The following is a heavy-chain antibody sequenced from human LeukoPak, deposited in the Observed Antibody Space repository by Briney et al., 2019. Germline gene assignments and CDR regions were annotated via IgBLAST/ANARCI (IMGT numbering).Heavy chain of an antibody. D-gene: IGHD4-17*01. CDR2: IYYSGST. V-gene: IGHV4-39*01. CDR1: GGSISSSSYY. Sequence: SETLSLTCTVSGGSISSSSYYWGWIRQPPGKGLEWIGSIYYSGSTHHNPSLKSRVTISVDTSKNQFSLRLSSVTAADTAVYYCARLPTVTFFDYWGQGTLVTVSS. CDR3: ARLPTVTFFDY. J-gene: IGHJ4*02.